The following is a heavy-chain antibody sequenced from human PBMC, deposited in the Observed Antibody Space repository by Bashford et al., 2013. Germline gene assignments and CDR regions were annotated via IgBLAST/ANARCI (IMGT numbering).Heavy chain of an antibody. J-gene: IGHJ5*02. V-gene: IGHV5-51*01. CDR2: IYPDDSHT. Sequence: WVRQMPGKGLEWMGVIYPDDSHTKYSPSFEGQVTMSADKSVSNAYLQWSSLKASDTATYYCARFGGARREHNWFDLWGPGTLVTVSS. CDR3: ARFGGARREHNWFDL. D-gene: IGHD3-16*01.